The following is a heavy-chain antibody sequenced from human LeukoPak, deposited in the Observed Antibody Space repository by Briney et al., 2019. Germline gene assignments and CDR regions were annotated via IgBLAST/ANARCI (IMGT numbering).Heavy chain of an antibody. J-gene: IGHJ3*02. Sequence: SETLSLTCTVSGGSITTSSYYWGWIRQPPGKGLEWIGIIYYSGSTYYNPSLKGRVTISVDTSKNQFSVKLTSVTAADTAVFYCARRSMVRGVFQAFDMWVQGTMVTVSS. CDR3: ARRSMVRGVFQAFDM. D-gene: IGHD3-10*01. V-gene: IGHV4-39*01. CDR1: GGSITTSSYY. CDR2: IYYSGST.